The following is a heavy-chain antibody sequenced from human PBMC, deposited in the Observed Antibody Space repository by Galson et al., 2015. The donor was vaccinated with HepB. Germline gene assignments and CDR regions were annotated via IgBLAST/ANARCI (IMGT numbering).Heavy chain of an antibody. V-gene: IGHV4-31*03. Sequence: LSLTCTVSGGSISSGGYYWSWIRQHPGTGLEWIGYIYYSGSTYYNPSLKSRVTISVDTSKNQFSLKLSSVTAADTAVYYCAREQADRYCSGGSCYSFNSKVDYWGQGTLVTVSS. CDR3: AREQADRYCSGGSCYSFNSKVDY. D-gene: IGHD2-15*01. J-gene: IGHJ4*02. CDR1: GGSISSGGYY. CDR2: IYYSGST.